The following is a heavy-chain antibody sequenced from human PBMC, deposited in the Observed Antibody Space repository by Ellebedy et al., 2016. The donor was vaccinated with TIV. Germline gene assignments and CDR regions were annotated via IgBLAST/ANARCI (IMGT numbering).Heavy chain of an antibody. CDR2: INPSGGST. Sequence: AASVKVSCKASGYTFTSYYIHWVRQAPGQGLEWMGMINPSGGSTSYAQKFQGRVTMTTDTSTSTAYMELRSLRSDDTAVYYCARVTTGGYYYYGMDVWGQGTTVTVSS. CDR1: GYTFTSYY. CDR3: ARVTTGGYYYYGMDV. D-gene: IGHD3-3*01. V-gene: IGHV1-46*01. J-gene: IGHJ6*02.